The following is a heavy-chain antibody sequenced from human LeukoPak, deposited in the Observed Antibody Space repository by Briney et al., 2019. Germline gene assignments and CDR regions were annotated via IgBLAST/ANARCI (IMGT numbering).Heavy chain of an antibody. D-gene: IGHD3-10*01. Sequence: GGSLRLSCAASGFTFSSYAMSWVRQAPGKGLEWVSAISGSGGSTYYADSVKGRFTISRHNSKSTLYLQMNSLRAEDTAVYYCAKRHYYGSGSYYNWGQGTLVTVSS. J-gene: IGHJ4*02. V-gene: IGHV3-23*01. CDR1: GFTFSSYA. CDR2: ISGSGGST. CDR3: AKRHYYGSGSYYN.